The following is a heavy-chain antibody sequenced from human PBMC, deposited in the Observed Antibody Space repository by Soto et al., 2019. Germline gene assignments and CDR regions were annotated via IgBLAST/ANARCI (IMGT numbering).Heavy chain of an antibody. CDR2: ISSSSSSI. CDR3: ARDLHDYVSFRFDP. Sequence: PGGSLRLSCAASGFTFSSYSMNWVRQAPGKGLEWVSSISSSSSSIYYADSLKGRFTISRDNAKNSLYLQMNSLRAEDTAVYYCARDLHDYVSFRFDPWGQGTLVTVSS. V-gene: IGHV3-21*01. CDR1: GFTFSSYS. D-gene: IGHD3-16*01. J-gene: IGHJ5*02.